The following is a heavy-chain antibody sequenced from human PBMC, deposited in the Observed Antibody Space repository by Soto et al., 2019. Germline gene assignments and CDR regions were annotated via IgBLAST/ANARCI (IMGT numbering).Heavy chain of an antibody. CDR3: ARAPADSSGYSEYFQH. J-gene: IGHJ1*01. CDR1: GGTFSSYA. D-gene: IGHD3-22*01. V-gene: IGHV1-69*05. CDR2: IIPIFGTA. Sequence: ASVKVSCKASGGTFSSYAISWVRQAPGQGLEWMGGIIPIFGTANYAQKFQGRVTMTTDTSTSTAYMELRSLRSDDTAVYYCARAPADSSGYSEYFQHWGQGTLVTVSS.